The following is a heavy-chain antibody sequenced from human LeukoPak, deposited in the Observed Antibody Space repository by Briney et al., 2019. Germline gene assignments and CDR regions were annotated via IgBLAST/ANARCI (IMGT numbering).Heavy chain of an antibody. Sequence: GGSLRLSCAASGFTFSSYWMNWVRQAPGKGLVWVSRIASDGSSTTYAGSEKGRFSISRDNAKNTLYLQMNSLRVEDTAVYYCARGRPHGNDYWGQGTLVTVSS. CDR3: ARGRPHGNDY. CDR1: GFTFSSYW. V-gene: IGHV3-74*01. CDR2: IASDGSST. D-gene: IGHD4-23*01. J-gene: IGHJ4*02.